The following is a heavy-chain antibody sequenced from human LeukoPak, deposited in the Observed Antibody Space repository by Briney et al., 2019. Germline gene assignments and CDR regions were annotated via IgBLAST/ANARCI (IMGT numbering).Heavy chain of an antibody. CDR1: AGPSVSNT. CDR3: AMCDTVPWSGTDS. D-gene: IGHD3-10*01. J-gene: IGHJ4*02. V-gene: IGHV4-4*07. CDR2: IYDSETT. Sequence: SETLSLTCTVSIAGPSVSNTRSGSQPAGMGLQWIGRIYDSETTNYNPSLKGRASISVDKTKNQFSLRLKSVTAADTAMSYCAMCDTVPWSGTDSWGQGTLVTVSS.